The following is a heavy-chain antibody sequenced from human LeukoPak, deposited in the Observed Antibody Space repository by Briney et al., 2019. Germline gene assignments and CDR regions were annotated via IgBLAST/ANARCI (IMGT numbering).Heavy chain of an antibody. D-gene: IGHD5-12*01. CDR3: ARHSSGYDDVDY. CDR1: GGSISSYY. V-gene: IGHV4-59*08. Sequence: SETLSLTCTVSGGSISSYYWSWIRQPPGKGLEWIGYIYYSGSTNYNPSLKSRVTISVDTSKNQFSLKLSSVTAADTAVYYCARHSSGYDDVDYWGQGTLVTVSS. CDR2: IYYSGST. J-gene: IGHJ4*02.